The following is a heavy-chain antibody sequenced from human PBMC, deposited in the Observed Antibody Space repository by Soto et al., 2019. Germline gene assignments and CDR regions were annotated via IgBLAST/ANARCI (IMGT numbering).Heavy chain of an antibody. CDR1: GFTFTSYA. D-gene: IGHD1-26*01. Sequence: PGGSLRLSCAASGFTFTSYALSWVRQAPGKGLEWVSAISGSGGSTYYADSVKGRFTISRDNSKNTLYLQMNSLRAEDTAVYYCANGVGATTRPDYWGQGTLVTVSS. CDR2: ISGSGGST. CDR3: ANGVGATTRPDY. V-gene: IGHV3-23*01. J-gene: IGHJ4*02.